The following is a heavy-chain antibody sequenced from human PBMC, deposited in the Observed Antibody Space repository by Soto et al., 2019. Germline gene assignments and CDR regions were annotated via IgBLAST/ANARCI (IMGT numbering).Heavy chain of an antibody. D-gene: IGHD1-1*01. V-gene: IGHV1-18*01. CDR1: GYGFTTYG. CDR3: ARGRYGDY. J-gene: IGHJ4*02. CDR2: ISAHNGNT. Sequence: QVHLVQSGAKVKKPGASVKVSCKGSGYGFTTYGITWVRQAPGQGLEWMAWISAHNGNTNYAQKLQGRVTVTRDTSKSTAYMELRSLRSDDTAVYYCARGRYGDYWGQGALVTVSS.